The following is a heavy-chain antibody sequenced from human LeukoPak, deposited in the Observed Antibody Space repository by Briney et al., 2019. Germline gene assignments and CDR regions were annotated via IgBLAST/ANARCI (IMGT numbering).Heavy chain of an antibody. CDR2: MNPNSGNT. Sequence: ASVKVSCKASGYTFTSYDINWVRQATGQGLEWMGWMNPNSGNTGYAQKFQGRVTMTRNTSISTAYMELSSLRSEDTAVYYCASLDCSSTSCYGWGRGTLVTVSS. CDR3: ASLDCSSTSCYG. D-gene: IGHD2-2*01. CDR1: GYTFTSYD. V-gene: IGHV1-8*01. J-gene: IGHJ4*02.